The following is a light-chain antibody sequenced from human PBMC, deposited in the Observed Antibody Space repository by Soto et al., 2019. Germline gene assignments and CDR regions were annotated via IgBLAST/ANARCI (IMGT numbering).Light chain of an antibody. J-gene: IGKJ4*01. Sequence: EILMTQSPATLSVSPGEGATLSCRASQSLSNNVAWYQQKPGQAPRLLIYGASTRATGIPARFSGSGSGTDFTLTISTLQSEDCAVYYCQQYNKWPLTFGGGTKVEIK. CDR1: QSLSNN. V-gene: IGKV3-15*01. CDR3: QQYNKWPLT. CDR2: GAS.